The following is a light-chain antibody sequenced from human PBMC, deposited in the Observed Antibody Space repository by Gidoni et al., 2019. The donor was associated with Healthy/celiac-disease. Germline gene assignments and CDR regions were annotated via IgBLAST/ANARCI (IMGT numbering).Light chain of an antibody. V-gene: IGKV1-39*01. Sequence: DIQMTQSPSSLSASVGDRVTITCRASQSISSYLNWYQQKPGKAPKLLIYAASSFQSGVPSRFSGSGSGTDFTLTISSLQPEDFATFYCQQSYSTPPYTFGQGTKLEIQ. J-gene: IGKJ2*01. CDR1: QSISSY. CDR2: AAS. CDR3: QQSYSTPPYT.